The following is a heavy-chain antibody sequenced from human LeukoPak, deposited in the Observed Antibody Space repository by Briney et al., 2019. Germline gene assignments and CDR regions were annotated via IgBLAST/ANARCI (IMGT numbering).Heavy chain of an antibody. D-gene: IGHD6-13*01. CDR3: ARSPSSSSWYDY. V-gene: IGHV4-34*09. CDR1: GGSFSGYY. Sequence: SETLSLTCAVYGGSFSGYYWSWIRQPPGKGLEWIGEINHSGSTNYNPSLKSRVTMSVDTSKNQFSLKLNSVTAADTAVYYCARSPSSSSWYDYWSQGTLVTVSS. J-gene: IGHJ4*02. CDR2: INHSGST.